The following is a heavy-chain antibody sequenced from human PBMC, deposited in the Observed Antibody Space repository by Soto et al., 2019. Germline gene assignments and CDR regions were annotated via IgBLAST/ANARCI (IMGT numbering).Heavy chain of an antibody. CDR1: GGSFSDNY. CDR3: ARSWVIAYFDY. J-gene: IGHJ4*02. CDR2: IHPSGSS. D-gene: IGHD3-22*01. Sequence: PSETLSLTCAVYGGSFSDNYWSWIRQPPGKGLEWLGAIHPSGSSNYNPSFKSRVTISIDTSKIHFTLNLSSVTAADTAVYYWARSWVIAYFDYWGQGTLVTV. V-gene: IGHV4-34*01.